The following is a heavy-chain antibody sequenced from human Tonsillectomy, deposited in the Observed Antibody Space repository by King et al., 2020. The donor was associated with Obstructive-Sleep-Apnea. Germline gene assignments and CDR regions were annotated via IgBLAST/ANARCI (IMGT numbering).Heavy chain of an antibody. Sequence: EVQLVESGGGLVKPGGSLRLSCVASGFTFSSYSMNWVRQAPGKGLEWVSSISSAGSYMYYADSVKGRFSFSRDNAKNSLYLLMNSLRAEDTAVYYCARDAEFRIAAAGTGMDYYYYAMDVWGQGTTVTVSS. CDR3: ARDAEFRIAAAGTGMDYYYYAMDV. CDR1: GFTFSSYS. V-gene: IGHV3-21*01. CDR2: ISSAGSYM. J-gene: IGHJ6*02. D-gene: IGHD6-13*01.